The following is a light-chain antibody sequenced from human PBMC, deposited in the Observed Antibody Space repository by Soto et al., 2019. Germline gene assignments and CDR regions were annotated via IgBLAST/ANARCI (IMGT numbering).Light chain of an antibody. CDR2: GAY. V-gene: IGKV3-15*01. Sequence: VMAQSPATLSVSPGDRATHTCRASQSVSSNLAWYQQKPGQAPRLIIYGAYTRATGIPARFSGSGSGTDFTLTIRSLEPEDFAVYYCLKYANSQFTFGTGTKVDIK. CDR3: LKYANSQFT. J-gene: IGKJ3*01. CDR1: QSVSSN.